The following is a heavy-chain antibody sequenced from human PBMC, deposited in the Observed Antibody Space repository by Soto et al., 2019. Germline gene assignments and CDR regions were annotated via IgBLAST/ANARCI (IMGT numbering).Heavy chain of an antibody. Sequence: QVQLVQSGPELKKPGASVKVSCKTSGYNFTSYGINWVRQAPGQGLKWLGCISGYNGDTNYAQNVQGRISMTTDTSTITAYLEPRSLRSAVTSVYYWARFDDFCGGKFTYDSWGQGARVTVSS. D-gene: IGHD2-21*01. CDR2: ISGYNGDT. CDR1: GYNFTSYG. CDR3: ARFDDFCGGKFTYDS. V-gene: IGHV1-18*01. J-gene: IGHJ4*02.